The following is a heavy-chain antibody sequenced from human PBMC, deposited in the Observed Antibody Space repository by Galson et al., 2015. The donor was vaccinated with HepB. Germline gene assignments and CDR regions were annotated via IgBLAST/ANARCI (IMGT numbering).Heavy chain of an antibody. CDR1: GFIFSDYG. V-gene: IGHV3-33*01. D-gene: IGHD4-23*01. CDR2: IWYDGSNK. Sequence: SLRLSCAASGFIFSDYGMHWVRQAPGKGLEWVAVIWYDGSNKNYVDSVEGRFTISRDNSKNTLYLQMNSLRVEDTAVYYCARDYGGNSFGFMDVWGKGTTVTVSS. J-gene: IGHJ6*03. CDR3: ARDYGGNSFGFMDV.